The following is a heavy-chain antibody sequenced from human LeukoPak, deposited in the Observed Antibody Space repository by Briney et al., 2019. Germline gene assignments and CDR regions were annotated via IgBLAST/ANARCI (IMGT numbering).Heavy chain of an antibody. CDR2: ISGSGGST. CDR1: GFTLSRYA. Sequence: GGSLTLSCAASGFTLSRYAMSWVRQAPGKGVEWVSAISGSGGSTYYADSVKGRFTISRDNSKNTLYLQLNSLRAEDTAVYYCAKRLDSFDYWGQGTLVTVSS. D-gene: IGHD3-9*01. CDR3: AKRLDSFDY. J-gene: IGHJ4*02. V-gene: IGHV3-23*01.